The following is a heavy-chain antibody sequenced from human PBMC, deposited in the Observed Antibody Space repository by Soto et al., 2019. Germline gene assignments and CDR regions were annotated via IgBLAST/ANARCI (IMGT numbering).Heavy chain of an antibody. D-gene: IGHD3-3*01. J-gene: IGHJ6*03. CDR2: ISAYNGNT. V-gene: IGHV1-18*01. Sequence: ASVKVSFKASGYTFTSYGISWVRQAPGQGLEWMGWISAYNGNTNYAQRLQGRVTMTTDTSTSTAYMELRSLRSDDTAVYYCARGGRITIFGDLIGDYYMDVWGKGTTVTVSS. CDR3: ARGGRITIFGDLIGDYYMDV. CDR1: GYTFTSYG.